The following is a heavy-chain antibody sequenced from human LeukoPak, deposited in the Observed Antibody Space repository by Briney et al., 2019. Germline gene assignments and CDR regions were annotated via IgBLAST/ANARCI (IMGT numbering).Heavy chain of an antibody. CDR1: GFTFSSHW. J-gene: IGHJ4*02. CDR3: VGDRDLSY. Sequence: GGSLRLSCAASGFTFSSHWMHWVRQPPGEGLVWVSRISSDGSTTNYADSVKGRFTISRDNANNALYLQMNGLRAEDTAVYYCVGDRDLSYWGQGTLVTVSS. V-gene: IGHV3-74*01. CDR2: ISSDGSTT.